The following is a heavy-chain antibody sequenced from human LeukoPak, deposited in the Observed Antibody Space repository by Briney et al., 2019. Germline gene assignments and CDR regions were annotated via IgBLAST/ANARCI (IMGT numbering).Heavy chain of an antibody. Sequence: GGSLRLSCAASGFTFSDYSMNWVRQAPGKGLEWVSSITSSGTYIYYADSVKGRFTISRDNAENSLYLQMNSLRAEDTAVYYCARGAYYDSSGYFLDAFDIWGQGTMVTVSS. J-gene: IGHJ3*02. D-gene: IGHD3-22*01. CDR3: ARGAYYDSSGYFLDAFDI. CDR1: GFTFSDYS. CDR2: ITSSGTYI. V-gene: IGHV3-21*01.